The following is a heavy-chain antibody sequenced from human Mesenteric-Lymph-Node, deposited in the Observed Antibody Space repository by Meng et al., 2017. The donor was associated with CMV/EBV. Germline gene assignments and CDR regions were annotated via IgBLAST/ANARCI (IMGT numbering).Heavy chain of an antibody. Sequence: ASVKVSCKASGYTFTGYYMHWVRQAPGQGLEWMGWINPNSGDTKYAQEFQGRVAMTRDTSISTVYMELSRLRSDDTAVYYCARGRFWSGPYGDLGYWGQGTLVTVSS. D-gene: IGHD3-3*01. CDR2: INPNSGDT. CDR1: GYTFTGYY. J-gene: IGHJ4*02. CDR3: ARGRFWSGPYGDLGY. V-gene: IGHV1-2*02.